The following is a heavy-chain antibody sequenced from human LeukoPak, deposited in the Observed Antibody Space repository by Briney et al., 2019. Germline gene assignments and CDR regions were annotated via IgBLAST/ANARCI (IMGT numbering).Heavy chain of an antibody. Sequence: SETLSLTCTVSGGSISSGDYYWGWIRQPPGKGLEWIGSICYSGNTYYNPSLKSRVTISVDTSKNQFSLKLSSVTAADTAVYYCARDKGLPYYYTSGSLSWFDPWGQGILVTVSS. CDR3: ARDKGLPYYYTSGSLSWFDP. V-gene: IGHV4-39*07. CDR2: ICYSGNT. J-gene: IGHJ5*02. D-gene: IGHD3-10*01. CDR1: GGSISSGDYY.